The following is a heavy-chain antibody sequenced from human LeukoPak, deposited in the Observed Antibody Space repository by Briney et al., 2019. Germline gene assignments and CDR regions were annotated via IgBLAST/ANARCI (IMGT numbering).Heavy chain of an antibody. CDR2: IYSGGST. J-gene: IGHJ4*02. D-gene: IGHD3-22*01. CDR3: ARCGYSSGYYFDY. V-gene: IGHV3-53*01. Sequence: PSETLSLTCTVSGGSISSSSYYWGWIRQPPGKGLEWVSTIYSGGSTYYADSVKGRFTLSRDDSKNTLYLQVNSLRADDTAVYYCARCGYSSGYYFDYWGQGTLVTVSS. CDR1: GGSISSSSYY.